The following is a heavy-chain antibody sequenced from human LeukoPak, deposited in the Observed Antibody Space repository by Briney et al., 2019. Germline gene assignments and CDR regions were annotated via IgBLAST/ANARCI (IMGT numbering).Heavy chain of an antibody. V-gene: IGHV3-23*01. CDR1: GFTFSSYA. Sequence: GASLRLSCAASGFTFSSYAMSWVRQAPGKGLEWVSAISGSGGSRYYADSVKGRFTISRDNSKNTLYLQMNSLRAEDTAVYYCVKSRGFGESANDYWGQGTLVTVSS. J-gene: IGHJ4*02. CDR3: VKSRGFGESANDY. CDR2: ISGSGGSR. D-gene: IGHD3-10*01.